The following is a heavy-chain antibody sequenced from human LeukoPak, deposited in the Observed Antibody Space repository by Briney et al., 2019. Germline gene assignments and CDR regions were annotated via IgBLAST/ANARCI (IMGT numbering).Heavy chain of an antibody. CDR2: FDPEDGET. J-gene: IGHJ4*02. CDR3: ARAHSSSWTQFDY. CDR1: GYTLTELS. Sequence: ASVKVSCKVSGYTLTELSMHWVRQAPGKGLEWMGGFDPEDGETIYAQKFQGRVTMTRNTSISTAYMELSSLRSEDTAVYYCARAHSSSWTQFDYWGQGTLVTVSS. D-gene: IGHD6-13*01. V-gene: IGHV1-24*01.